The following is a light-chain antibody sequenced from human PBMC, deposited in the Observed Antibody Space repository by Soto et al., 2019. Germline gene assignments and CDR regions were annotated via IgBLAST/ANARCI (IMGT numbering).Light chain of an antibody. CDR1: QSVTSN. CDR3: QQYNSWPLT. Sequence: EIVLTQSPGTLSLSPGERATLSCRASQSVTSNYLAWYQQKPGQAPRLLIYGASTRATGVPARFSGSGSGTEFTLSISSLQSEHVAVYYCQQYNSWPLTFGGGTKVDI. J-gene: IGKJ4*01. V-gene: IGKV3-15*01. CDR2: GAS.